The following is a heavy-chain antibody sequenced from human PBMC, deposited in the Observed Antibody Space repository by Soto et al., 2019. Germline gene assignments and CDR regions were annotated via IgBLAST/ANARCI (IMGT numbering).Heavy chain of an antibody. D-gene: IGHD2-2*01. CDR1: GFTFGSYW. V-gene: IGHV3-7*01. CDR3: ARIGQGVVVVPAAPSSSYYYYGMDV. J-gene: IGHJ6*02. Sequence: PAGSLRLSCAASGFTFGSYWMSWVRQAPGEVREWVANMKEDGSEKYYVDSVKGRFTISRDNAKNSLYLQMNSLRAEDTAVYYCARIGQGVVVVPAAPSSSYYYYGMDVWGQGTTVTVSS. CDR2: MKEDGSEK.